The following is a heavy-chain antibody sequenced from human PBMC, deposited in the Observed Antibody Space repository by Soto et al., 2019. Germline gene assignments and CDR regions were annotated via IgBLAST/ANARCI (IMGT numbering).Heavy chain of an antibody. D-gene: IGHD7-27*01. CDR2: IFSSGTT. J-gene: IGHJ5*02. CDR1: GTSFNTYY. CDR3: ARGRQTGGLGWGWFDP. Sequence: QVQLQESGPRLVKASETLSLTCTVSGTSFNTYYWNWIRQPPGKGLEWIGTIFSSGTTNYKSSLESRLTLAADTPKNHFSLRLSSVTAAASAVYFCARGRQTGGLGWGWFDPWGQGTLVTVSS. V-gene: IGHV4-59*01.